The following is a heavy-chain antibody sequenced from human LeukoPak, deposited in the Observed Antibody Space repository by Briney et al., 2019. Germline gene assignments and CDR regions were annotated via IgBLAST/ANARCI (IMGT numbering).Heavy chain of an antibody. J-gene: IGHJ6*04. D-gene: IGHD3-10*02. CDR3: AELGITMIGGV. Sequence: GGSLRLSCAASGFTFSSYVMSWVRQAPGKGLEWVSVIYSGGSTYYPDSVKGRFTISRDNSKNTLYLQMNSLRAEDTAVYYCAELGITMIGGVWGKGTTVTISS. CDR2: IYSGGST. CDR1: GFTFSSYV. V-gene: IGHV3-53*01.